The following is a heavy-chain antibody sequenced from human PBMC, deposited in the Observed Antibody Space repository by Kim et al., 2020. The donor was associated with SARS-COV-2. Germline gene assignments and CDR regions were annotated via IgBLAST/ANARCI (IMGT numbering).Heavy chain of an antibody. Sequence: ASVKVSCKASGYTFTGYHMHWVRQAPGQGLEWMGWINPNSGVTNYAQKFQGRVTMTRDTSISTAYMELSRLRSDDTAVYYCARVQTRSGYNYGNTLDYWGQGTLVTVSS. CDR2: INPNSGVT. CDR1: GYTFTGYH. CDR3: ARVQTRSGYNYGNTLDY. J-gene: IGHJ4*02. V-gene: IGHV1-2*02. D-gene: IGHD5-18*01.